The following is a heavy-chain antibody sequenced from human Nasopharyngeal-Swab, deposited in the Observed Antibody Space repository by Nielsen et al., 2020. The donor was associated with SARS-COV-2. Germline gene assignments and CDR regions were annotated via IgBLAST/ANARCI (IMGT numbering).Heavy chain of an antibody. CDR2: IVVGSGNT. CDR3: AADVVDSMVRGAGGY. CDR1: GFTFTSSA. J-gene: IGHJ4*02. D-gene: IGHD3-10*01. V-gene: IGHV1-58*01. Sequence: SVKVSCKASGFTFTSSAVQWVRQARGQRLEWIGWIVVGSGNTNYAQKFQERATITRDMSTSTAYMELSSLRSEDTAVYYCAADVVDSMVRGAGGYWGQGTLVTVSS.